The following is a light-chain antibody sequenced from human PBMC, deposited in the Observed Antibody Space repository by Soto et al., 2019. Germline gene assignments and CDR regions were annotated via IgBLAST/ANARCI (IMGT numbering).Light chain of an antibody. CDR2: GTS. V-gene: IGKV3-20*01. CDR3: QQYSSSSWT. Sequence: EIVLTQSPGTLSLSPGERATLSCRASQSVSSSYLAWYQQKPGQAPRLLIYGTSSRATAIPDRFSGSGSGTDFTLTISRLEPEDFAVHYCQQYSSSSWTSGQGTKVDIK. CDR1: QSVSSSY. J-gene: IGKJ1*01.